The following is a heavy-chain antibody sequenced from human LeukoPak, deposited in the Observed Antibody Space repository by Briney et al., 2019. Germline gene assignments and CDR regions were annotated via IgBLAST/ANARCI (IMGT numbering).Heavy chain of an antibody. Sequence: ASVKVSCKASGYTFTSYDIKWVRQATAQGLEGMGWINPNSGNTGHAQKLQGRVTITRNTSISTAYMELSSLRSEDTAVYYCARINHDYGEGGDFDYWGQGTLVTVSS. CDR2: INPNSGNT. CDR3: ARINHDYGEGGDFDY. CDR1: GYTFTSYD. J-gene: IGHJ4*02. V-gene: IGHV1-8*01. D-gene: IGHD4-17*01.